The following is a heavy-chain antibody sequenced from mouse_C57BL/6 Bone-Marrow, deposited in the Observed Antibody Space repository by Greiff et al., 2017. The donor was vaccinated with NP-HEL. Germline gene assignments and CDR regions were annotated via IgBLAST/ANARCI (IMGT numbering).Heavy chain of an antibody. CDR1: GYSFTSYY. J-gene: IGHJ2*01. CDR3: ARRRAFPYYFDY. D-gene: IGHD3-3*01. CDR2: IYPGSGNT. Sequence: VQLQQSGPELVKPGASVKISCKASGYSFTSYYIHWVKQRPGQGLEWIGWIYPGSGNTKYNEKFKGKAPLTADTSSSTAYMQLSSLTSEDSAVYYCARRRAFPYYFDYWGQGTTLTVSS. V-gene: IGHV1-66*01.